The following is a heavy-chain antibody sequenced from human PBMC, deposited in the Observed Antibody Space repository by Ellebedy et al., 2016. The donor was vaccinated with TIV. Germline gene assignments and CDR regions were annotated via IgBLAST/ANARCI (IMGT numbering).Heavy chain of an antibody. CDR3: ARQKYYFDV. Sequence: SETLSLXXTVSGDYIGDDYWSWIRQPPGKPLEWIGYIDHSGTSSYNPSLRGRVTVSIDTSRNQLSLMLTSVSAADTAIYYCARQKYYFDVWGQGAQVTV. CDR2: IDHSGTS. CDR1: GDYIGDDY. D-gene: IGHD6-6*01. J-gene: IGHJ4*02. V-gene: IGHV4-59*08.